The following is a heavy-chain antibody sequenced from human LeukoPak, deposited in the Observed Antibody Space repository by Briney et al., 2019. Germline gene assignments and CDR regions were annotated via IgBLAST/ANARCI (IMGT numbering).Heavy chain of an antibody. J-gene: IGHJ6*03. Sequence: GGSLRLSCAASGFTFSSYGMHWVRQAPGKGLEWVAFIRYDGSNKYYADSVKGRFTISRDNSKNTLYLQMNSLRAEDTAVYYCAKVGGNIVVVPAAIRYYYYMDVWGKGTTVTVSS. CDR1: GFTFSSYG. CDR3: AKVGGNIVVVPAAIRYYYYMDV. CDR2: IRYDGSNK. D-gene: IGHD2-2*02. V-gene: IGHV3-30*02.